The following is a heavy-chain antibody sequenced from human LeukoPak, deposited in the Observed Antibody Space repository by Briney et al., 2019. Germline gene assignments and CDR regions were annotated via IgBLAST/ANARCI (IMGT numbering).Heavy chain of an antibody. CDR2: IYYSGST. V-gene: IGHV4-59*08. J-gene: IGHJ5*02. Sequence: SETLSLTCTVSGGSISSYYWSGIRQPPEKGLEWIGYIYYSGSTKYNPSLKSRVIMSVDSPKNQFSLKLRSVTAADTAVYYCVRSPGGSLNWFDPWGQGTLVTVSS. CDR3: VRSPGGSLNWFDP. D-gene: IGHD2-15*01. CDR1: GGSISSYY.